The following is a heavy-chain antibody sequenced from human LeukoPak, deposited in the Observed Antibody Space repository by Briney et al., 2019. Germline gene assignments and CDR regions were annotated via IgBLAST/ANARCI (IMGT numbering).Heavy chain of an antibody. J-gene: IGHJ4*02. Sequence: PSQTLSLTCTVSGGSISSGGYYWSWIRQPPGKGLEWIGYIYHSGSTYYNPSLKSRVTISVDRSKNQFSLKLSSVTAADTAVYYCARGYSSSWYYDYWGQGTLVTVSS. CDR2: IYHSGST. V-gene: IGHV4-30-2*01. CDR3: ARGYSSSWYYDY. D-gene: IGHD6-13*01. CDR1: GGSISSGGYY.